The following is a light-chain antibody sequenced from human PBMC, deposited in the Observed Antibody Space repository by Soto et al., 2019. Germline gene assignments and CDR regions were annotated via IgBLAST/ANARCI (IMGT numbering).Light chain of an antibody. CDR2: DVD. V-gene: IGLV2-14*03. Sequence: QSVLTQPASVSGSPGQSITISCTGTRSDVGGYNFVSWYQQRPGKAPRLMIFDVDNRASGVSNRVSGSKSGNTASLTISGLQAEDEADYYCCSYSGSSTIVVFGGGTKVTVL. CDR1: RSDVGGYNF. J-gene: IGLJ2*01. CDR3: CSYSGSSTIVV.